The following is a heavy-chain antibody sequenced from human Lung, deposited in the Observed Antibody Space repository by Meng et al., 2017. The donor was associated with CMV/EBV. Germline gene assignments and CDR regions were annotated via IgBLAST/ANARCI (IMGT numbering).Heavy chain of an antibody. J-gene: IGHJ4*02. CDR2: INSDGSST. D-gene: IGHD4-17*01. V-gene: IGHV3-74*01. Sequence: GEXXKISCAASGFTFSSYWMHWVRQAPGKGLVWVSRINSDGSSTSYADSVKGRFTISRDNAKNTLYLQMNSLRAEDTAVYYCARESVGWGYYGDYERYFDYWGQGXLVTVSS. CDR1: GFTFSSYW. CDR3: ARESVGWGYYGDYERYFDY.